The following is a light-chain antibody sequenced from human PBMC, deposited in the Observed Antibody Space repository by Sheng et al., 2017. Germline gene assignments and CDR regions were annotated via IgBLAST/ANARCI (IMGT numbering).Light chain of an antibody. CDR2: GAS. J-gene: IGKJ2*01. V-gene: IGKV3-20*01. CDR1: QSVSSSY. Sequence: EIVLTQSPGTLSLSPGERATLSCRASQSVSSSYLAWYQQKPGQAPRLLIYGASSRATGIPARFSGSGSGTDFTLTISRLEPEDSAVYYCQHYGYSPRNFGQGTKLEI. CDR3: QHYGYSPRN.